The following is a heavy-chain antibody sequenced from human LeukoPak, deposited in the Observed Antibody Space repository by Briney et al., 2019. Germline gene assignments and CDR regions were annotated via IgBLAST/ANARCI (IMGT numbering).Heavy chain of an antibody. J-gene: IGHJ6*02. Sequence: ASVTVSCKASGGTFSSYAISWVRQAPGQGLEWMGWISAYNGNTNYAQKLQGRVTMTTDTSTSTAYMELRSLRSDDTAVYYCARVDPLGVRFLEWFADYYYGMDVWGQGTTVTVSS. D-gene: IGHD3-3*01. V-gene: IGHV1-18*01. CDR3: ARVDPLGVRFLEWFADYYYGMDV. CDR1: GGTFSSYA. CDR2: ISAYNGNT.